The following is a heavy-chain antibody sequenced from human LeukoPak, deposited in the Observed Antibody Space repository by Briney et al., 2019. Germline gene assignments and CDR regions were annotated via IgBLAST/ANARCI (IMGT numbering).Heavy chain of an antibody. CDR1: GFTFNNYA. CDR2: TGSGSTTT. D-gene: IGHD3-22*01. Sequence: PGGSLRLSCAASGFTFNNYAMSWVRQAPGKGLEWVSYTGSGSTTTYYADSVKGRFTVSREDAKNSLYLQMNSLRDEDTSVYYCARSPTDSSGYYLFDYWGQGTLVTVSS. V-gene: IGHV3-48*02. CDR3: ARSPTDSSGYYLFDY. J-gene: IGHJ4*02.